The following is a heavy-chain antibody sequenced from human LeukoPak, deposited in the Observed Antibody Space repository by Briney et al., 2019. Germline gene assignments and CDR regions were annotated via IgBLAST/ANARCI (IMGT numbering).Heavy chain of an antibody. CDR2: ISAYNGNT. Sequence: ASVKVSCKASGYAFTSYGISWVRQAPGQGLEWMGWISAYNGNTNYAQKLQGRVTMTTDTSTSTAYMELRSLRSDDTAVYYCARDPASYSNTVSGGMDVWGQGTTVTVSS. V-gene: IGHV1-18*01. CDR3: ARDPASYSNTVSGGMDV. D-gene: IGHD6-13*01. CDR1: GYAFTSYG. J-gene: IGHJ6*02.